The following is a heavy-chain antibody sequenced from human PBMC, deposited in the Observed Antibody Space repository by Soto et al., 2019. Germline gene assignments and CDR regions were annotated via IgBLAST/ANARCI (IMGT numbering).Heavy chain of an antibody. J-gene: IGHJ6*02. D-gene: IGHD6-13*01. Sequence: ASVKVSCKASGYTFTSYYMHWVRQAPGQGLEWTGIINPSGGSTSYAQKFQGRVTMTRDTSTSTVYMELSSLRSEDTAVYYCARDIGIAAAGTSYYYYGMDVWGQGTTVTVS. CDR3: ARDIGIAAAGTSYYYYGMDV. CDR2: INPSGGST. CDR1: GYTFTSYY. V-gene: IGHV1-46*01.